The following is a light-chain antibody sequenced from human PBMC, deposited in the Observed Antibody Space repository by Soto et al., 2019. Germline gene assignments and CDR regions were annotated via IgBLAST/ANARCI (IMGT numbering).Light chain of an antibody. Sequence: EIVMTQSPATLSVSPGERATLSCRASQSITSNLAWYQQKPGQAPRLLIYAASTRATGVPARFSASGSGTEFTLTITRLEPEDFALYYCQQYGGSPITFGLGTRLEIK. V-gene: IGKV3-15*01. CDR2: AAS. CDR1: QSITSN. J-gene: IGKJ5*01. CDR3: QQYGGSPIT.